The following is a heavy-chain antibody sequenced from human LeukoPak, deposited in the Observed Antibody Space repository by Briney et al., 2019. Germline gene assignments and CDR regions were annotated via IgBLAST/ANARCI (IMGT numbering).Heavy chain of an antibody. CDR3: ARDQRYYYDSSGYSANAFDI. J-gene: IGHJ3*02. D-gene: IGHD3-22*01. CDR2: INSDGSST. CDR1: GFTFSSYW. V-gene: IGHV3-74*01. Sequence: GGSLRLSCAASGFTFSSYWMHWVRQAPGKGLVWVSRINSDGSSTSYADSVKGRFTTSRDNAKNTLYLQMNSLRAEDTAVYYCARDQRYYYDSSGYSANAFDIWGQGTMVTVSS.